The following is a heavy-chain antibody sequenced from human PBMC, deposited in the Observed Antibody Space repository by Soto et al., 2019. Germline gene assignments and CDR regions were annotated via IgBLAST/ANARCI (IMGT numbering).Heavy chain of an antibody. Sequence: QVQLVQSGAEVKKPGSSVKVSCKASGGSFNNYVISWVRQAPGQGLEWMGGIIPMFGTTNYAQKFQGRVAITADESTSTAYMELSNLRSEDTAVHYCARGGREFPTWGQGPLVTVSS. CDR3: ARGGREFPT. CDR2: IIPMFGTT. CDR1: GGSFNNYV. V-gene: IGHV1-69*01. J-gene: IGHJ5*02. D-gene: IGHD3-10*01.